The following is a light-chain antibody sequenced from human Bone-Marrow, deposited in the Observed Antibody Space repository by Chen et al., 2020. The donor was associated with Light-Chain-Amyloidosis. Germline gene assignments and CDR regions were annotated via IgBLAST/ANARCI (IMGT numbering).Light chain of an antibody. V-gene: IGLV2-14*01. CDR2: AVS. CDR3: SSFTSSSSYV. CDR1: SGDVGTYNY. J-gene: IGLJ1*01. Sequence: QSALTQPASVSGSPGQSITISCTGTSGDVGTYNYVSWYQQRPGKAPKVMIYAVSNRPSGVSNRFSGSKAGNTASLTISGLQAEDEADYYCSSFTSSSSYVFGPGTKVTVL.